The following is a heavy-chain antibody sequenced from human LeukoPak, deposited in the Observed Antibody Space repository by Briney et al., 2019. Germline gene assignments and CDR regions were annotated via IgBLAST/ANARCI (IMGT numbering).Heavy chain of an antibody. Sequence: GGSPRLSCAASGFTFKLYWMHWVRQVPGKRPVWVSRINDDGSDTIYADSVRGRFTISRDDAKNTVYLQMNNLRAEDTAVYCVRGGPSTWSWGQGTLVTVSS. CDR1: GFTFKLYW. J-gene: IGHJ5*02. CDR3: RGGPSTWS. CDR2: INDDGSDT. D-gene: IGHD2-15*01. V-gene: IGHV3-74*01.